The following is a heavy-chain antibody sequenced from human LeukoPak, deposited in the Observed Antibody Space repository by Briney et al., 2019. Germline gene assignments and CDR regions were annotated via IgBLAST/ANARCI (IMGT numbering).Heavy chain of an antibody. CDR3: AKAYDSSGLFDAFDI. Sequence: GGSLSLTCAASGFTFDDFALHWIRQSPGKGLEWVSGSSWDSSRLGYADSVKGRFTISRDNAKNSLYLEMTSLRAEDTGLYYCAKAYDSSGLFDAFDIWGQGTMVTVSS. V-gene: IGHV3-9*01. J-gene: IGHJ3*02. CDR1: GFTFDDFA. D-gene: IGHD3-22*01. CDR2: SSWDSSRL.